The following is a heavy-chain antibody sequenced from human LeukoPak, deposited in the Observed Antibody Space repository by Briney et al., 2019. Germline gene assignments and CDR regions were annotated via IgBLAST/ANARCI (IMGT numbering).Heavy chain of an antibody. CDR1: GYIFSDYY. CDR3: ARDLGSTVIVGGDAFDL. D-gene: IGHD2/OR15-2a*01. J-gene: IGHJ3*01. V-gene: IGHV1-2*02. CDR2: MNPNSGGT. Sequence: VASVKVSCKASGYIFSDYYLHWVRQAPGQGLEWMGWMNPNSGGTNYAQTFQGRITMTGDTSTAYLELSRLRSDDTAVYYCARDLGSTVIVGGDAFDLWGQGTMVTVSS.